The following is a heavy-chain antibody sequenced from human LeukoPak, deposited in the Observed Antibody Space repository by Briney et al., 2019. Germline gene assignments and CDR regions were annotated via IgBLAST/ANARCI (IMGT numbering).Heavy chain of an antibody. CDR3: AKDAAYKSSWSNWCDP. Sequence: GGSLRLSCAASGFTFSSYAMSWVRQAPGKGLEWVSAISGSGGSTYYADSVKGRFTISRDNSKNTLYLQMNSLRAEDTAVYYCAKDAAYKSSWSNWCDPWGQGTLVTVSS. CDR1: GFTFSSYA. D-gene: IGHD6-13*01. CDR2: ISGSGGST. V-gene: IGHV3-23*01. J-gene: IGHJ5*02.